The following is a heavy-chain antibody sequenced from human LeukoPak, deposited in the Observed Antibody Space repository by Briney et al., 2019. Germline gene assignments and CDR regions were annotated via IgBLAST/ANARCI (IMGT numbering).Heavy chain of an antibody. V-gene: IGHV3-53*01. CDR2: IYGGGST. Sequence: GGSLRLSCAASGFTVSSNYMSWVRQAPGKGLEWVSVIYGGGSTYYAESVKGRFTISRDNSKNTLYLQMNSLRAEDTAVYYCARDYYDTTNYYHAYWGQGALVTVSS. CDR3: ARDYYDTTNYYHAY. D-gene: IGHD3-22*01. CDR1: GFTVSSNY. J-gene: IGHJ4*02.